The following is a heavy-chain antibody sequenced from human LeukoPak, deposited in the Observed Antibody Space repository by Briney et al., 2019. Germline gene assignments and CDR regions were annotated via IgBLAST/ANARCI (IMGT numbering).Heavy chain of an antibody. CDR3: ARYYSGSYGFDY. V-gene: IGHV4-39*01. Sequence: SETLSVTCTVSGGSISSSNYYWGWIRQPPGEGLEWIGYIYYSGSTYYNPSLKSRVTKSVDTSKNQFSLKLSSVTAADTAVYYCARYYSGSYGFDYWGQGTLVTVSS. J-gene: IGHJ4*02. D-gene: IGHD1-26*01. CDR2: IYYSGST. CDR1: GGSISSSNYY.